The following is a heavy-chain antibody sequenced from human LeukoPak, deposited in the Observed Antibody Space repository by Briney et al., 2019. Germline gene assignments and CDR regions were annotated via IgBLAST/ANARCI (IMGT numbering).Heavy chain of an antibody. CDR2: IYYSGST. Sequence: SETLSLTCTVSGGSISSGDYYWSWIRQPPGKGLEWIGYIYYSGSTYYNPSLKSRVTISVDTSKNQFSLKLSSVTAADTAVYYCARKTCESTSCYTGWYFDLWGRGTLVTVSS. CDR1: GGSISSGDYY. J-gene: IGHJ2*01. V-gene: IGHV4-30-4*01. D-gene: IGHD2-2*02. CDR3: ARKTCESTSCYTGWYFDL.